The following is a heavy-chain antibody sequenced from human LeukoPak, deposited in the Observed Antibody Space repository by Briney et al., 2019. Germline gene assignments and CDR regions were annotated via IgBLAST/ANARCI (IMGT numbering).Heavy chain of an antibody. J-gene: IGHJ4*02. V-gene: IGHV1-2*02. CDR1: Y. CDR2: INPNSGGT. Sequence: YXXXVXQAPGQGXXWMGWINPNSGGTNYAQKFQGRVTMTRDTSISTAYMELSRLRSDDTAVYYCASQLLTGCMPDYWGQGTLVTVSS. D-gene: IGHD3-9*01. CDR3: ASQLLTGCMPDY.